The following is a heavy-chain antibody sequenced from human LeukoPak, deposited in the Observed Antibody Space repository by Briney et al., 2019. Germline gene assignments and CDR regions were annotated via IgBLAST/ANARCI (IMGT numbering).Heavy chain of an antibody. D-gene: IGHD3-3*01. Sequence: SGGSLRLSCAASGFAFRTYAMSWVRQAPGKGLEWVSAISGSGGSTYYADSVKDRFTISRDNSKNTLYLQMNSLRAEDTAVYYCAKDSPYLRFLEWLSPYPYFDYWGQGTLVTVSS. J-gene: IGHJ4*02. CDR1: GFAFRTYA. CDR3: AKDSPYLRFLEWLSPYPYFDY. V-gene: IGHV3-23*01. CDR2: ISGSGGST.